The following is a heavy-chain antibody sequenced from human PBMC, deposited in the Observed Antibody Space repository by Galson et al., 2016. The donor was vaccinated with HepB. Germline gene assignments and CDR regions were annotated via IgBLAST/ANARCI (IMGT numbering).Heavy chain of an antibody. CDR3: ARESGGYSSFDS. D-gene: IGHD1-26*01. J-gene: IGHJ4*02. CDR1: GYIFYSYG. CDR2: MNPNNGHT. V-gene: IGHV1-8*01. Sequence: SVKVSCKASGYIFYSYGMTWVRQAPGQGLEWMGWMNPNNGHTGYALRFQDRVTMTRTTSINTAYMELSSLRSEDTAVYYCARESGGYSSFDSWGQGTLVTVSS.